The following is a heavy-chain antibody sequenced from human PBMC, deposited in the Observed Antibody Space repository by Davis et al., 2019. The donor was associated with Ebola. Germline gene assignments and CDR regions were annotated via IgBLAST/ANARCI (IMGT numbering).Heavy chain of an antibody. CDR1: GYTFTSYY. V-gene: IGHV1-46*01. CDR3: ARELRPSVGLLRSPQGY. CDR2: INPSGGST. J-gene: IGHJ4*02. D-gene: IGHD1-26*01. Sequence: AASVKVSCKASGYTFTSYYMHWVRQAPGQGLEWMGIINPSGGSTSYAQRFQGRVTMTRDTSTSTVYMELRSLRSDDTAVYYCARELRPSVGLLRSPQGYWGQGTLVTVSS.